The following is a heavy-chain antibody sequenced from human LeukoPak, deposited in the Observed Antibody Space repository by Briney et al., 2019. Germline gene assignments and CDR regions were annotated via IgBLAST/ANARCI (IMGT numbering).Heavy chain of an antibody. CDR1: GGSIGSYY. D-gene: IGHD3-9*01. CDR2: IYYSGST. J-gene: IGHJ6*02. CDR3: ARGSTQYYDILTGTKLPVGYYYGMDV. Sequence: PSETLSLTCTVSGGSIGSYYWSWIRQPPGKGLEWIGYIYYSGSTNYNPSLKSRVTISVDTSKNQFSLKLSSVTAADTAVYYCARGSTQYYDILTGTKLPVGYYYGMDVWGQGTTVTVSS. V-gene: IGHV4-59*01.